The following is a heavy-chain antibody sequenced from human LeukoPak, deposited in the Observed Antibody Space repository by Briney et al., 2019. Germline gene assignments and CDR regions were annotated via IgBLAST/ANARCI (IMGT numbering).Heavy chain of an antibody. Sequence: SETLSLTCAVSGYSLSSGYYWGWIRQPPGKGLEWIGSIYHSVSTYSTPSLKSRVTISVDTSKNQFSLKLSSVTAADTAVYYCARVTRGMTYYYGSGSYSDYYYYYMDVWGKGTTVTVSS. CDR2: IYHSVST. J-gene: IGHJ6*03. CDR3: ARVTRGMTYYYGSGSYSDYYYYYMDV. CDR1: GYSLSSGYY. D-gene: IGHD3-10*01. V-gene: IGHV4-38-2*01.